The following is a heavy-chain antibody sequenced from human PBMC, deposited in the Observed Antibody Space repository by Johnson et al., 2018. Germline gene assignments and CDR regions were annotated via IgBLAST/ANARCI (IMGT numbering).Heavy chain of an antibody. CDR1: GFIFSSFA. D-gene: IGHD2-2*01. V-gene: IGHV3-30-3*01. CDR2: FSYDGSSN. Sequence: QVQLVQSGGGVVQPGRSLRLSCAASGFIFSSFAMHWVRQAPGKGLECVAVFSYDGSSNYYADPVKGRFTISRDNSKNTLYLQMNSLRDEDTAVDYCARVQGDIVVLPAAVYYYYYYMDVWGKGTTVTVSS. CDR3: ARVQGDIVVLPAAVYYYYYYMDV. J-gene: IGHJ6*03.